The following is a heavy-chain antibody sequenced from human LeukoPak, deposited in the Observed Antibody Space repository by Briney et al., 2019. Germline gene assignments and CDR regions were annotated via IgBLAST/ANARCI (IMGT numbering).Heavy chain of an antibody. D-gene: IGHD5-18*01. J-gene: IGHJ6*02. CDR1: GGTFSSYA. CDR2: IIPIFGTA. V-gene: IGHV1-69*13. Sequence: GASVKVSCKASGGTFSSYAISWVRQAPGQGLEWMGGIIPIFGTANYAQKFQGRVAITADESTSTAYMELSSLRSEDTAVYYCARDGTRGYSYGYYYYYGMDVWGQGTTVTVSS. CDR3: ARDGTRGYSYGYYYYYGMDV.